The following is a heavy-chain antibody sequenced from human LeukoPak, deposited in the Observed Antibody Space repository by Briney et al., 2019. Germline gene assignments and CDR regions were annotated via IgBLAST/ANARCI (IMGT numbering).Heavy chain of an antibody. Sequence: PGGSLRLSCAASGFTFSSYWMSWVRQAPGKGLEWVANIKQDGSENYNVDSVKGRFTISRDKAKNSLYLQMNSLGAEDTAVYYCAGLLRGGTSGYAFDIWGQGTGVTVSS. J-gene: IGHJ3*02. V-gene: IGHV3-7*01. CDR3: AGLLRGGTSGYAFDI. CDR2: IKQDGSEN. CDR1: GFTFSSYW. D-gene: IGHD1-7*01.